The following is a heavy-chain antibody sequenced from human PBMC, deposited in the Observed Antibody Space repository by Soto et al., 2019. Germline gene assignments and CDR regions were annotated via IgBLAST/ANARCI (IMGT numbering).Heavy chain of an antibody. V-gene: IGHV4-59*08. Sequence: SETLSLTCTVSGGSISSYYWSWIRQPPGKGLEWIGYIYYSGSTNYNPSLKSRVTISVDTSKNQFSLKLSSVTAADTAVYYCARHPVTGFYYYYYMDVWGKGTTVTVS. CDR1: GGSISSYY. J-gene: IGHJ6*03. CDR2: IYYSGST. D-gene: IGHD1-20*01. CDR3: ARHPVTGFYYYYYMDV.